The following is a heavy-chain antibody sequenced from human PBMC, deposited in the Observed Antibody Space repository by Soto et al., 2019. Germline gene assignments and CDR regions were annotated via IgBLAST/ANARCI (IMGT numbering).Heavy chain of an antibody. Sequence: PGESLKISCNASGYSFTTYWIAWVGQMPGKGLEWMGIINPGDSDIRYSPSFQGQVTISADNSISTAYLQWSSLKASDTAMYYCARHEQFYYYYYGMDVWGQGTAVTVSS. CDR1: GYSFTTYW. D-gene: IGHD4-4*01. J-gene: IGHJ6*02. V-gene: IGHV5-51*01. CDR3: ARHEQFYYYYYGMDV. CDR2: INPGDSDI.